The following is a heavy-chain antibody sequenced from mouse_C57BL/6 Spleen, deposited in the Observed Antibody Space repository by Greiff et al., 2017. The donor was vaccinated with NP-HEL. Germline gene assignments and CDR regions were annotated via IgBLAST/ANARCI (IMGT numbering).Heavy chain of an antibody. V-gene: IGHV5-9-1*02. CDR3: TREGLLRSYYYAMDY. CDR1: GFTFSSYA. D-gene: IGHD1-1*01. Sequence: EVKLVESGEGLVKPGGSLKLSCAASGFTFSSYAMSWVRQTPEKRLEWVAYISSGGDYIYYADTVKGRFTISRDNARNTLYLQMSSLKSEDTAMYYCTREGLLRSYYYAMDYWGQGTSVTVSS. J-gene: IGHJ4*01. CDR2: ISSGGDYI.